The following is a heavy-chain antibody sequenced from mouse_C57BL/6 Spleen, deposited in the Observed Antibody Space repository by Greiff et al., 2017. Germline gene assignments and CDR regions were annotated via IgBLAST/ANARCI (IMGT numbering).Heavy chain of an antibody. D-gene: IGHD2-5*01. V-gene: IGHV1-55*01. J-gene: IGHJ3*01. CDR3: ARDYNNHVLAY. CDR1: GYTFTSYW. CDR2: IYPGSGST. Sequence: QVQLQQPGAELVKPGASVKMSCKASGYTFTSYWITWVKQRPGQGLEWIGDIYPGSGSTNYNEKFKSKATLTVETSSSTAYMQLRSLTSEDSAVYYCARDYNNHVLAYWGQGTLVTVSA.